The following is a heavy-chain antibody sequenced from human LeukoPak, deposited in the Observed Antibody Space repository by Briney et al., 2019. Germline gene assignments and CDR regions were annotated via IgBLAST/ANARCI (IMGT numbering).Heavy chain of an antibody. V-gene: IGHV3-21*01. D-gene: IGHD2-2*01. CDR1: GFTFSDYS. Sequence: KTGGSLRLSRGASGFTFSDYSMNWVRQAPGKGLAWVASITISWGYTYYADSVKGRFPIYRDNAQNSLFLQMNRLRAEDTAVYFCATSGGFVLPNAITGNWYMDVWGRGTSVTVSS. J-gene: IGHJ6*03. CDR3: ATSGGFVLPNAITGNWYMDV. CDR2: ITISWGYT.